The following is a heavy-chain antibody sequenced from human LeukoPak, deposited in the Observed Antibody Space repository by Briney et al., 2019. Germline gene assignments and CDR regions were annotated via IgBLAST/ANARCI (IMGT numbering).Heavy chain of an antibody. V-gene: IGHV3-30*02. J-gene: IGHJ4*02. Sequence: PGGSLRLSCAASGFTFTNYGIHWVRQAPGKGLEWVAFIRYDGTNMYYGDSVKGRFTISRDNSKNTVYLQMNSLRAEDTAVYYCARGTYSSSWYQFDYWGLGTLVTVSS. CDR3: ARGTYSSSWYQFDY. D-gene: IGHD6-13*01. CDR2: IRYDGTNM. CDR1: GFTFTNYG.